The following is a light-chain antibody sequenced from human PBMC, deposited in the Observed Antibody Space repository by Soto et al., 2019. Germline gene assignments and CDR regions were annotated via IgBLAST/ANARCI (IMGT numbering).Light chain of an antibody. V-gene: IGKV1-5*03. CDR2: KTS. CDR1: QSISIW. Sequence: DIQMTQSPSTLSSSVGDRVTITCRASQSISIWLAWYQQKPGRAPKLLIYKTSRSQSGVPSRFSGSGSGTEFTLTITSLQPDDFATYFCQQYSSYPYTFGQGTKLEIK. CDR3: QQYSSYPYT. J-gene: IGKJ2*01.